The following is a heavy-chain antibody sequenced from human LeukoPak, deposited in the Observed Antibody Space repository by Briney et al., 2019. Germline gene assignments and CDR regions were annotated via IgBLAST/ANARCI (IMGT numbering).Heavy chain of an antibody. Sequence: GESLKISCKGSGYSFTNYWIGWVRQMPGKGLEWLGIIYPGDSETRYSPSFQGQVTISADKSISTAYLQWSSLKASDTAMYYCASQGAYCGGDCYPDYWGQGTLVTVSS. CDR1: GYSFTNYW. CDR3: ASQGAYCGGDCYPDY. D-gene: IGHD2-21*02. J-gene: IGHJ4*02. CDR2: IYPGDSET. V-gene: IGHV5-51*01.